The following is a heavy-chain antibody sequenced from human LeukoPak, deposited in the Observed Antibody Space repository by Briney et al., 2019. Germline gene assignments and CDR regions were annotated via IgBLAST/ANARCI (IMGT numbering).Heavy chain of an antibody. CDR2: ISYEGRNN. CDR1: GFTLRSSA. CDR3: ARDDGYCRVGSCYHYYTGV. V-gene: IGHV3-30*04. J-gene: IGHJ6*03. D-gene: IGHD2-15*01. Sequence: GGSLRLSCTASGFTLRSSAMHWLRQAPGKCLDSVAFISYEGRNNFYADSVKGRFTIPRDNSEHTLYLQMNSLRADDTAVYYCARDDGYCRVGSCYHYYTGVWGKGNTVTSSS.